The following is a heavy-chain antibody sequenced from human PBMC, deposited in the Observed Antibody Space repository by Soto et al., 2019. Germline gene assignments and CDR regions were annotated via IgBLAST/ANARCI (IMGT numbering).Heavy chain of an antibody. CDR3: ARKAPEYSTRNWFDP. CDR1: GGSISSSNW. CDR2: IYHSGST. J-gene: IGHJ5*02. D-gene: IGHD2-2*01. Sequence: SETLSLTCAVSGGSISSSNWWSWVRQPPGKGLEWIGEIYHSGSTNYNPSLKSRVTISVDKSKNQFSLKLSSVTTADTAVYYCARKAPEYSTRNWFDPWGQGTLVTVSS. V-gene: IGHV4-4*02.